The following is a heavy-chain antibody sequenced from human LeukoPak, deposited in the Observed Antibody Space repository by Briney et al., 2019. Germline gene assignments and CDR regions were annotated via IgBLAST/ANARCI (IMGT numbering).Heavy chain of an antibody. Sequence: GGSLRLSCAASGIIFSSHAISWVRQAPGKGLEWVSAISGSGGTTYYADSVKGRFTISRDNSKNTLSPQMNSLRAEDTAVYYCAKEDTTDMTPLLDYWGQGTLVTVSS. D-gene: IGHD1-1*01. CDR3: AKEDTTDMTPLLDY. J-gene: IGHJ4*02. CDR1: GIIFSSHA. CDR2: ISGSGGTT. V-gene: IGHV3-23*01.